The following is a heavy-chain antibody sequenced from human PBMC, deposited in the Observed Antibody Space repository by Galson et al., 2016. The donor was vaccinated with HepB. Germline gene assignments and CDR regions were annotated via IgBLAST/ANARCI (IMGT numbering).Heavy chain of an antibody. Sequence: SVKVSCKASGYTFTTYHMHWVRQAPGQGLEWMGIINPNGGSASHSPKFQGRVTLTRDTSTSTVYMELSSLKSDDTALYYCSTGGGYNWFDPWGQGTLVTVSS. CDR3: STGGGYNWFDP. CDR2: INPNGGSA. J-gene: IGHJ5*02. D-gene: IGHD6-25*01. CDR1: GYTFTTYH. V-gene: IGHV1-46*01.